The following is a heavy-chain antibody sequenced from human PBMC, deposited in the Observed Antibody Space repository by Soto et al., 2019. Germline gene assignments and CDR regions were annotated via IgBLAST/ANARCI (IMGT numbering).Heavy chain of an antibody. D-gene: IGHD3-22*01. CDR3: ARDHYYDSSGYAFDI. Sequence: SETKSLTCTVSGGSISSGGYYWSWISQHPGKGLEWIGYIYYSGSTYYNPSLKSRVTISVDTSKNQFSLKLSSVTAADTAVYYCARDHYYDSSGYAFDIWGQGTMVTVSS. CDR2: IYYSGST. V-gene: IGHV4-31*03. CDR1: GGSISSGGYY. J-gene: IGHJ3*02.